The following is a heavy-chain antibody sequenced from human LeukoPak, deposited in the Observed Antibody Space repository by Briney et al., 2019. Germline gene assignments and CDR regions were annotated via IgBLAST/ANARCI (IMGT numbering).Heavy chain of an antibody. V-gene: IGHV4-59*01. J-gene: IGHJ4*02. CDR2: LHSGGNT. CDR3: ARSPRWYYFDS. Sequence: SETLSLTCTVSGGSISGYYWSWVGQAPGKGLEWIGYLHSGGNTKFNPSLKSRVTISVDTSKNQFSLKINSVNAADTAVYFCARSPRWYYFDSWGQGTLVTVSS. CDR1: GGSISGYY. D-gene: IGHD6-13*01.